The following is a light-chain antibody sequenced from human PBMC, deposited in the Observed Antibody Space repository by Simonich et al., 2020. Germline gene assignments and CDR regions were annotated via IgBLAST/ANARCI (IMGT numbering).Light chain of an antibody. CDR3: QQSYSTPWT. CDR2: DAS. V-gene: IGKV1-39*01. J-gene: IGKJ1*01. CDR1: QDISNY. Sequence: DIQMTQSPSSLSASVGDRVTITCQASQDISNYLNWYQQKPGKAPKLLIYDASNLETVVPSRFSGSGSGTDFTLTISSLQPEDFATYYCQQSYSTPWTFGQGTKVEIK.